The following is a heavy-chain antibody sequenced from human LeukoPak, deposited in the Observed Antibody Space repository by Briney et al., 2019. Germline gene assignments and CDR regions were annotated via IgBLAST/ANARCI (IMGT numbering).Heavy chain of an antibody. CDR3: ARDPDYTPGVGFDY. CDR2: ISSSSSII. V-gene: IGHV3-48*04. Sequence: GGSLRLSCTASGFTFSSYSMNWVRQAPGKGLEWVSYISSSSSIIYYADSVKGRFTISRDNAKNSLSLQMNSLRVEDTAVYYCARDPDYTPGVGFDYWGQGTLVTVSS. D-gene: IGHD3-3*01. CDR1: GFTFSSYS. J-gene: IGHJ4*02.